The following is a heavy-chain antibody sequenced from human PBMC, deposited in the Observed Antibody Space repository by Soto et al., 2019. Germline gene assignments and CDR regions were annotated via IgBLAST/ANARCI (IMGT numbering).Heavy chain of an antibody. D-gene: IGHD1-1*01. CDR1: GYTFTSYA. Sequence: ASLKVSCKASGYTFTSYAMHWVRQAPGQRLEWMGWINAGNGNTKYSQKFQGRVTITRDTSASTAYMELSSLRSEDTAVYYCARSWKDWYALKSWGQGTLVTVSS. CDR3: ARSWKDWYALKS. CDR2: INAGNGNT. V-gene: IGHV1-3*01. J-gene: IGHJ5*02.